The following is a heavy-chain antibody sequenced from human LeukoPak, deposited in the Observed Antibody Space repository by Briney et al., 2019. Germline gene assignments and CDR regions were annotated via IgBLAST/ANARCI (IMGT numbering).Heavy chain of an antibody. CDR1: GFTLSNAW. Sequence: GGSLRLSCAASGFTLSNAWTSWVRQAPGKGLEWVGRIKSKTDGGTTDYAAPVKGRFTISRDDSKNTLYLQMNSLKTEDTAVYYCTTDGAVVPSPDYWGQGTLVTVSS. V-gene: IGHV3-15*01. CDR2: IKSKTDGGTT. J-gene: IGHJ4*02. D-gene: IGHD4-23*01. CDR3: TTDGAVVPSPDY.